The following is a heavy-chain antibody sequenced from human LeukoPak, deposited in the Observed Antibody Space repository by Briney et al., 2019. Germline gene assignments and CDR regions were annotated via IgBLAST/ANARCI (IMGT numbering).Heavy chain of an antibody. V-gene: IGHV4-39*01. CDR3: ARLGDGCNTAGGFDY. CDR1: GGSVSSTSYY. J-gene: IGHJ4*02. D-gene: IGHD5-24*01. CDR2: IYYSGTT. Sequence: AETLSLTCTVSGGSVSSTSYYWVRLRQPPGQGLEWTADIYYSGTTYYNPSLRSRVTISVDTSKNQFSLKLSSVTAADTAVYYCARLGDGCNTAGGFDYWGQGTLVTVSS.